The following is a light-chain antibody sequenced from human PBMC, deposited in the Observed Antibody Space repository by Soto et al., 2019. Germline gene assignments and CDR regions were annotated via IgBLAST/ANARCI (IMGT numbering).Light chain of an antibody. Sequence: DIQMTQSPSTLSASVGDRVTITCRASQSISTSLSWYQQRPGQAPTILIYKASSLESGVPSRFSGSGSGTEFTLTISSVQPDDFATYYCQKYNNYWTVGQGTKVEIK. J-gene: IGKJ1*01. V-gene: IGKV1-5*03. CDR2: KAS. CDR1: QSISTS. CDR3: QKYNNYWT.